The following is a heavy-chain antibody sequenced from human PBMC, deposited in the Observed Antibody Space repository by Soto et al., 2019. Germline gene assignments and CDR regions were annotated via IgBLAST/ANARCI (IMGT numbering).Heavy chain of an antibody. Sequence: ASVKVSCKASGYTFTSYFITWVRQAPGQGLEWMGWVSAYNGNANYAQTLYGRVTTTTDTSTSTAYMELRSLRFDDTAVYYCARQNYYSGMDVWGQGTTVTVSS. J-gene: IGHJ6*02. CDR2: VSAYNGNA. V-gene: IGHV1-18*01. CDR3: ARQNYYSGMDV. CDR1: GYTFTSYF.